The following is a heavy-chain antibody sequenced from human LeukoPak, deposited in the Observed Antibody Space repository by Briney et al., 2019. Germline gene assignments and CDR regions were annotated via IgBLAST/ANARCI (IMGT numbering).Heavy chain of an antibody. CDR3: ARQGDGYNYFDY. CDR2: INPGESQI. D-gene: IGHD5-24*01. J-gene: IGHJ4*02. Sequence: GESLKISCQVSGDPFSKFWIGWGRHMPGKGLEWVAIINPGESQIRYSPSLQGPLTLSPYQSTTPFYLQWTSLRASDTAIYYCARQGDGYNYFDYWGQGTLVTVSS. V-gene: IGHV5-51*01. CDR1: GDPFSKFW.